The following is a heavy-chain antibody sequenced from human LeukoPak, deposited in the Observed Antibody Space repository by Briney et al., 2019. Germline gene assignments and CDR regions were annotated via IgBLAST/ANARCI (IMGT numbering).Heavy chain of an antibody. CDR3: ARGRLKYCSSTSCYTSDEY. J-gene: IGHJ4*02. D-gene: IGHD2-2*02. CDR1: GYTFTSYG. Sequence: AASVKVSCKASGYTFTSYGISWVRLAPGQGLEWMGWLSAYNGNTNYAQKLQGRVTMTTETSTSTAYIELRSLRSDDTAVYYCARGRLKYCSSTSCYTSDEYWGQGTLVTVSS. CDR2: LSAYNGNT. V-gene: IGHV1-18*01.